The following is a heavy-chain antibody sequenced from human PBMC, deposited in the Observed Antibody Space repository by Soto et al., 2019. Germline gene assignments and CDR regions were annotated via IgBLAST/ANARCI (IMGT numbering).Heavy chain of an antibody. V-gene: IGHV2-5*01. Sequence: QITLEETGPTLVKPTQTLTLTCTFSGFSLTTGRVGVGWIRQPPGKALEWLAVIHWNDDNHYSPSLKSRLTLPKDTSKHQVVLTLTNMDPVDTATYYCTHRLGGSGQGYWGKGSLVTVSS. J-gene: IGHJ4*02. CDR2: IHWNDDN. CDR1: GFSLTTGRVG. CDR3: THRLGGSGQGY. D-gene: IGHD1-26*01.